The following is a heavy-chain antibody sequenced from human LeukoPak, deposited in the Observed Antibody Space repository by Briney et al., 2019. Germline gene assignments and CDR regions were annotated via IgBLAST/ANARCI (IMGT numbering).Heavy chain of an antibody. CDR1: GFTFSSYS. D-gene: IGHD3-3*01. V-gene: IGHV3-48*01. CDR2: ISSSSSTI. Sequence: GGSLRLSCAASGFTFSSYSMNWVRQAPGKGLEWVSYISSSSSTIYYADSVKGRFTISRDNSKNTLYLQMNSLRAEDTAVYYCAKGLRITIFGVALDAFDIWGQGTMVTVSS. CDR3: AKGLRITIFGVALDAFDI. J-gene: IGHJ3*02.